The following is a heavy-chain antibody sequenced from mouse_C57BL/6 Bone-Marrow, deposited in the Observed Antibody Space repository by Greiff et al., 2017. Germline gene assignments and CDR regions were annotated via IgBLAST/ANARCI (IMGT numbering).Heavy chain of an antibody. V-gene: IGHV5-12*01. D-gene: IGHD1-1*01. CDR1: GFTFSDYY. CDR3: ARQDYYGSSY. J-gene: IGHJ3*01. CDR2: ISNGGGST. Sequence: EVKLQESGGGLVQPGGSLKLSCAASGFTFSDYYMYWVRQTPEKRLEWVAYISNGGGSTYYPDTVKGRFTISRDNAKNTLYLQMSRLKSEDTAMYYCARQDYYGSSYWGQGTLVTVSA.